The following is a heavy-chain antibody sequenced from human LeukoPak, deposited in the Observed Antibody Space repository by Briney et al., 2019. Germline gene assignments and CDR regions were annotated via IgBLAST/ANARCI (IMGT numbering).Heavy chain of an antibody. Sequence: PSETLSLTCTVSGASVSSDYWSWIRQSPGKGLEWIGYIYHSGHTMSNPSLKSRVSLSLDTSNNQFSLKLSSVTAADTAVYYCARVYSSSWYLDYWGQGTLVTVSS. CDR3: ARVYSSSWYLDY. CDR1: GASVSSDY. CDR2: IYHSGHT. J-gene: IGHJ4*02. V-gene: IGHV4-59*08. D-gene: IGHD6-13*01.